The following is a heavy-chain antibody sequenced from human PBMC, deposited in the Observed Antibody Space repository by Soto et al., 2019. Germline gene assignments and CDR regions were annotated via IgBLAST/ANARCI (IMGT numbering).Heavy chain of an antibody. V-gene: IGHV4-59*01. CDR2: IHYSGST. Sequence: QVQLQESGPGLVKPSETLSLTYTVSGGSISSYYWSWIRQPPGKGLEWIGYIHYSGSTNYNPSLKSRVTISVDTSKNQFSLKLTSVTAADTAVYYCARGRISSGWPEFDPWGQGTLVTVSS. D-gene: IGHD6-19*01. J-gene: IGHJ5*02. CDR1: GGSISSYY. CDR3: ARGRISSGWPEFDP.